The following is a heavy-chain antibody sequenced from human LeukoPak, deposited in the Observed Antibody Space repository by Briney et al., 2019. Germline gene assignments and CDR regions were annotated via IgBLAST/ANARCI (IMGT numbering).Heavy chain of an antibody. V-gene: IGHV4-61*01. CDR1: GGSFSSGSYY. CDR2: IYYSGST. J-gene: IGHJ4*02. Sequence: PSETLSLTCTVSGGSFSSGSYYWRWIRQPPGKGLEWIGYIYYSGSTNYNPSLKSRVTISVDTSKNQFSLKLSSVTAADTAVYYCARDGTAMASFDYWGQGTLVTVSS. D-gene: IGHD5-18*01. CDR3: ARDGTAMASFDY.